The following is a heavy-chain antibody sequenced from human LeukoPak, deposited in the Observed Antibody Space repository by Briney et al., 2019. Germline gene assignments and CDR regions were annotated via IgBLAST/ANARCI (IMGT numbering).Heavy chain of an antibody. CDR3: ARHTYGDYSFDY. CDR1: GGSISSGGYY. J-gene: IGHJ4*02. CDR2: IYYSGST. Sequence: KSSETLSLTCTVSGGSISSGGYYWSWIRQHPGKGLEWIGYIYYSGSTYYNPSLKSRVAISVDTSKNQFSLKLSSVTAADTAVYYCARHTYGDYSFDYWGQGTLVTVSS. D-gene: IGHD4-17*01. V-gene: IGHV4-31*03.